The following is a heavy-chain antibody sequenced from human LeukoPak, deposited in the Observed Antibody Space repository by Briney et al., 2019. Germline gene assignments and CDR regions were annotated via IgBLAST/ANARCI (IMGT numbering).Heavy chain of an antibody. CDR3: ARRGYDSSGYSGFDY. CDR2: IYYSGST. V-gene: IGHV4-39*07. D-gene: IGHD3-22*01. CDR1: GGSISSSSYY. Sequence: SETLSLTCTVSGGSISSSSYYWGWIRQPPGKGLEWIGSIYYSGSTYYNPSLKSRVTISVDTSKNQFSLKLSSVTAADTAVYYCARRGYDSSGYSGFDYWGQGTLVTVSS. J-gene: IGHJ4*02.